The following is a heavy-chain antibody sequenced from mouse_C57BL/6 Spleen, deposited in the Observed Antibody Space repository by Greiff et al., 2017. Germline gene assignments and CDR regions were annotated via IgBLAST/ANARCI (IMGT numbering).Heavy chain of an antibody. CDR3: ARAGVYYDYDWFAY. CDR2: ISSGSSTI. V-gene: IGHV5-17*01. Sequence: EVMLVESGGGLVKPGGSLKLSCAASGFTFSDYGMHWFRQAPEKGLEWVAYISSGSSTIYYADTVKGRFTISRDNAKNTLFLQRTSLRSEDTAMYYCARAGVYYDYDWFAYWGQGTLVTVSA. J-gene: IGHJ3*01. CDR1: GFTFSDYG. D-gene: IGHD2-4*01.